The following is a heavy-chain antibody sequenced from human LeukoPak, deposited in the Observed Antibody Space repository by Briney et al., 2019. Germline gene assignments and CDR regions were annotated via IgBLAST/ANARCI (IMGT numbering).Heavy chain of an antibody. CDR1: GFTVSSNY. D-gene: IGHD2-15*01. Sequence: GGSLRLSCAASGFTVSSNYMSWVRQAPGKGLEWVSVIYSGGSTYYADSVKGRFTISRDNSKNTLYLQMNSLRAEDTAVYYCAKPDTETDIVVVVAAPPPFDYWGQGTLVTVSS. CDR2: IYSGGST. CDR3: AKPDTETDIVVVVAAPPPFDY. V-gene: IGHV3-66*04. J-gene: IGHJ4*02.